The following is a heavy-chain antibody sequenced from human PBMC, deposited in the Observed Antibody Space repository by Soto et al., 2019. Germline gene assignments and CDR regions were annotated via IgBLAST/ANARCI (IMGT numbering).Heavy chain of an antibody. V-gene: IGHV3-23*01. CDR2: ISPNGGST. J-gene: IGHJ4*02. Sequence: EVYLLESGGGSVQPGGSLRLSCAVSGFTFSDFAMAWVRQAPGKGLEWVSGISPNGGSTYYADSVKGRFTISRDNSKDTLDLQIISLRAEDSAVYYCAKGRRAYSHGFDYWGQGTLVTVSS. CDR3: AKGRRAYSHGFDY. CDR1: GFTFSDFA. D-gene: IGHD5-18*01.